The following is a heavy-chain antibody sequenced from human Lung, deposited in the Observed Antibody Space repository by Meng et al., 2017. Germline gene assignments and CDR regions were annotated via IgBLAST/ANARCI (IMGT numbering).Heavy chain of an antibody. CDR3: ARGPTTMAHDFDY. J-gene: IGHJ4*02. D-gene: IGHD4-11*01. Sequence: QLQLQQWGAGLLMPSATLSLTCVVPGGSFSDYYLSWIRQPPGKGLEWIGEINHSGSTNYNPSLESRATISVDTSQNNVSLKLSSVTAADSAVYYCARGPTTMAHDFDYWGQGTLVTVSS. V-gene: IGHV4-34*01. CDR2: INHSGST. CDR1: GGSFSDYY.